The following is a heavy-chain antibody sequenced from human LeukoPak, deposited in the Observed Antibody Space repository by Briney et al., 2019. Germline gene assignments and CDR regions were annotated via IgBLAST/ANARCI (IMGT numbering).Heavy chain of an antibody. CDR1: GGTFSSYT. V-gene: IGHV1-69*02. CDR2: IIPILGIT. CDR3: AGVIVPGATPYRYYYYYGMDV. D-gene: IGHD2-2*01. Sequence: ASVKLSCKASGGTFSSYTISWVRQAPGQGLEWMGTIIPILGITNYAQKFQGRVTITADKSTSTAYMELSSLRSEDTGVYYCAGVIVPGATPYRYYYYYGMDVWGQGTTVTVSS. J-gene: IGHJ6*02.